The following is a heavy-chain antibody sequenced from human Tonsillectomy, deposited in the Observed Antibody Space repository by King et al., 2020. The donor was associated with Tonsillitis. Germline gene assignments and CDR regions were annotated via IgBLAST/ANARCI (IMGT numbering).Heavy chain of an antibody. CDR1: GFTFSSFA. V-gene: IGHV3-23*04. Sequence: DVQLVESGGGLVQPGGSLRLSCAASGFTFSSFAMTCVRQAPGKGLEWVSSISDSAGGTYYADSVNGRFTISRDNSKNTLYLQVNGLRAEDTAVYYCAKLLRSGYHLYYMDVWGKGTTVTVSS. CDR2: ISDSAGGT. D-gene: IGHD3-3*01. J-gene: IGHJ6*03. CDR3: AKLLRSGYHLYYMDV.